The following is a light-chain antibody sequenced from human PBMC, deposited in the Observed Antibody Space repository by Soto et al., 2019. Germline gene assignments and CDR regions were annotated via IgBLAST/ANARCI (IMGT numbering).Light chain of an antibody. Sequence: EIVLTQSPGTLSLSPGERATLSCRASQSVSSSYLAWYQQKSGQAPRPLIYGASSRATGIPDRFSGSGSGTDFTLTISRLEPEDFAVYYCQQYGSSPRTFGQGTKVEVK. CDR2: GAS. J-gene: IGKJ1*01. CDR3: QQYGSSPRT. V-gene: IGKV3-20*01. CDR1: QSVSSSY.